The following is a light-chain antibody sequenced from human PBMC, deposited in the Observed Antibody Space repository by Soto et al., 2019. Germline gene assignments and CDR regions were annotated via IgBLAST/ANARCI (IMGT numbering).Light chain of an antibody. V-gene: IGKV3-15*01. Sequence: IGVSNSPATVSCYTGVIATLSFRASQSVSILLAWYQQKPGQAPRLLIHGATTRATGIQARFSGSGSGTEFTLTISSLQSEDFAIYYCQQYTRWTMNRFGQRTRLAIK. J-gene: IGKJ5*01. CDR1: QSVSIL. CDR2: GAT. CDR3: QQYTRWTMNR.